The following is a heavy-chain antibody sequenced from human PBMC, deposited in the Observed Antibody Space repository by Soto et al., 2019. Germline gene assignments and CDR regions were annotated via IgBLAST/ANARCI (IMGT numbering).Heavy chain of an antibody. Sequence: ESGGGVVRPGGSLRLSCAASGFTFDDYGMSWVRQAPGKGLEWVSGINWNGGSTGYADSVKGRFTISRDNAKNSLYLQMNSLRAEDTALYHCARGFDGIAVAGKEYFQHWGQGTLVTVSS. CDR3: ARGFDGIAVAGKEYFQH. CDR1: GFTFDDYG. V-gene: IGHV3-20*01. D-gene: IGHD6-19*01. CDR2: INWNGGST. J-gene: IGHJ1*01.